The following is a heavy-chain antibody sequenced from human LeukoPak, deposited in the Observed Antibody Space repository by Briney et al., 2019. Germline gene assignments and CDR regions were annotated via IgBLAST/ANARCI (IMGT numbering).Heavy chain of an antibody. Sequence: GGSLRLSCAASGFTFSSYAMHWVRQAPGKGLEWVAVISYDGSNKYYADSVKGRFTISRDNSKNTLYLQMNSLRAEDTAVYYCAKDHRYSSGWSYFDYWGQGTLVTVSS. D-gene: IGHD6-19*01. V-gene: IGHV3-30-3*01. CDR3: AKDHRYSSGWSYFDY. CDR2: ISYDGSNK. J-gene: IGHJ4*02. CDR1: GFTFSSYA.